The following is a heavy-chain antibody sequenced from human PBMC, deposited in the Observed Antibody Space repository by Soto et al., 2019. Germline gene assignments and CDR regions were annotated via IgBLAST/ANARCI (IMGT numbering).Heavy chain of an antibody. J-gene: IGHJ4*02. CDR2: IYYSGST. D-gene: IGHD3-22*01. CDR1: GGSISSGVYY. CDR3: ARDLDANYYDSSGYYGFGY. V-gene: IGHV4-31*03. Sequence: SETLSLTCTVSGGSISSGVYYWSWIRHHPGKGLEWIGYIYYSGSTYYNPSLKSRVTISVDTSKNQFSLKLSSVTAADTAVYYCARDLDANYYDSSGYYGFGYWGQGTLVTVSS.